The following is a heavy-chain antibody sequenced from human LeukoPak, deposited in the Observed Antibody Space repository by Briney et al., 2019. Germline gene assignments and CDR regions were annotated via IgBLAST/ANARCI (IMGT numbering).Heavy chain of an antibody. Sequence: GGSLRLSCAASGFTFSSYVMHWVRQAPGKGLEWVAVISYDGNNKYYADSVKGRFTISRDNSKNTLYLQMNSLRAEDTAVYFCAKGQIQIWPSKYFDYWGQGALVTVSS. V-gene: IGHV3-30*18. CDR1: GFTFSSYV. J-gene: IGHJ4*02. CDR3: AKGQIQIWPSKYFDY. CDR2: ISYDGNNK. D-gene: IGHD5-18*01.